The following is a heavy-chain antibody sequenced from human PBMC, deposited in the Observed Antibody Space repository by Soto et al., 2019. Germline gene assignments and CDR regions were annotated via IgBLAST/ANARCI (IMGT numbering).Heavy chain of an antibody. CDR2: IYYSGST. V-gene: IGHV4-59*01. Sequence: SETLSLTCTVSGGSISSYYWSWIRQPPGKGLEWIGYIYYSGSTNYNPSLKSRVTISVDTSKNQFSLKLSSVTAADAAVDYCAREGYDSVCGSYPYPSYYYLDYWGQGTLVTVSS. J-gene: IGHJ4*02. D-gene: IGHD3-16*02. CDR3: AREGYDSVCGSYPYPSYYYLDY. CDR1: GGSISSYY.